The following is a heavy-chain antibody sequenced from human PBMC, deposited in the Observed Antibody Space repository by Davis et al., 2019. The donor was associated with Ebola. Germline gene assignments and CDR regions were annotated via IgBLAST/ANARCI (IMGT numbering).Heavy chain of an antibody. Sequence: GESLKISCAASGFTFSDYYMSWIRQAPGKGLEWVSYISSSGSTIYYADSVKGRFTISRDNAKNSLYLQMNSLRAEDTAVYYCARENRSWVRGVIYYYYGMDVWGKGTTVTVSS. CDR2: ISSSGSTI. J-gene: IGHJ6*04. D-gene: IGHD3-10*01. CDR3: ARENRSWVRGVIYYYYGMDV. V-gene: IGHV3-11*01. CDR1: GFTFSDYY.